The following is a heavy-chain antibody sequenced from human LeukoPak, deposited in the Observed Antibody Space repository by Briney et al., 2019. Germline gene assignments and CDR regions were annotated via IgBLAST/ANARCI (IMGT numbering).Heavy chain of an antibody. D-gene: IGHD1-26*01. V-gene: IGHV4-59*01. CDR1: GVSISTYY. J-gene: IGHJ3*02. CDR3: ARDAVGNSGSFAFDI. CDR2: FSYSGST. Sequence: SETLSLTCSVSGVSISTYYWIWIRQPPAKGVEWMGFFSYSGSTKYNPSLKSRVTMSVDTSKNQFSLNLSSVTAADTAVYFCARDAVGNSGSFAFDIWGQGTMVTVSS.